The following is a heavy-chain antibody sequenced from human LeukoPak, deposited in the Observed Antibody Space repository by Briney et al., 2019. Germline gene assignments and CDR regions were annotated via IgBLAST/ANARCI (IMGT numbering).Heavy chain of an antibody. D-gene: IGHD3-22*01. CDR3: ARDNSITMIVLVIDAFDI. CDR1: GFTFSSYA. J-gene: IGHJ3*02. CDR2: ISYDGSNK. V-gene: IGHV3-30-3*01. Sequence: GGSLRLSSAASGFTFSSYAMHWVRQAPGKGLEWVAVISYDGSNKYYADSVKGRFTISRDNSKNTLYLQMNSLRAEDTAVYYCARDNSITMIVLVIDAFDIWGQGTMVTVSS.